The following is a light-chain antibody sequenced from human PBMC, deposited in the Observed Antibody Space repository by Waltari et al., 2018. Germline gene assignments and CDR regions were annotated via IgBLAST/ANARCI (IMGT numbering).Light chain of an antibody. Sequence: EIVLTQSPATLSLSPGERATLPCRASQSVSSYLAWYQQKPGQAPRLLIYDASNRATGIPARFSGSGSGTDFTLTISSLEPEDFAVYYCQQRGNWPPWTFGQGTKVEIK. CDR3: QQRGNWPPWT. CDR2: DAS. V-gene: IGKV3-11*01. CDR1: QSVSSY. J-gene: IGKJ1*01.